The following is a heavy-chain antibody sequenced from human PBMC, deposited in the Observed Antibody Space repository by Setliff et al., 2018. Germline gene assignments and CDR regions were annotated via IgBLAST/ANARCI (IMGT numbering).Heavy chain of an antibody. CDR2: IYHSGSA. V-gene: IGHV4-30-4*08. D-gene: IGHD1-26*01. CDR1: GDSISSGDYF. J-gene: IGHJ3*01. CDR3: AREVGTSTSSDAFDV. Sequence: TLSLPCTVSGDSISSGDYFWSWIRQPPGKGLEWIAYIYHSGSAYYNPSLKSRVTMSVDTSKNQFSLHLTSVTAADTAVYYCAREVGTSTSSDAFDVWGQGMMVTV.